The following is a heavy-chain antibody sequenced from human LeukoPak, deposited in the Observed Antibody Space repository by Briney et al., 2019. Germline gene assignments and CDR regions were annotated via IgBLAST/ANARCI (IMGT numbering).Heavy chain of an antibody. CDR3: AREAPMVRGVISYYYYGMDV. Sequence: ASVKVSCKASGYTFTSYHINWVRQATGQGLEWMGWMNPNSGNTGYAQKFQGRVTMTRNTSISTAYMELSSLRSEDTAVYYCAREAPMVRGVISYYYYGMDVWGQGTTVTVSS. CDR2: MNPNSGNT. D-gene: IGHD3-10*01. V-gene: IGHV1-8*01. J-gene: IGHJ6*02. CDR1: GYTFTSYH.